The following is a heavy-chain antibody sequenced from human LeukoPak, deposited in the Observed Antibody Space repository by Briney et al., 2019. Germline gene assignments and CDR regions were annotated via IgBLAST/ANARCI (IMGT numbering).Heavy chain of an antibody. CDR1: GFTFSSYE. D-gene: IGHD6-13*01. J-gene: IGHJ4*02. CDR2: ISSSGSTI. V-gene: IGHV3-48*03. CDR3: ARGILRIAAAYFDY. Sequence: GGSLRLSCAASGFTFSSYEMNWVRQAPGKGLEWVSYISSSGSTIYDADSVKGRFTISRDNSKNTLYLQMNSLRAEDTAVYYCARGILRIAAAYFDYWGQGTLVTVSS.